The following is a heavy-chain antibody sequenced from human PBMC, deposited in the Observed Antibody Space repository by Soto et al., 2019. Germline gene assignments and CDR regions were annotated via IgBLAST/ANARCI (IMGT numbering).Heavy chain of an antibody. V-gene: IGHV4-31*03. Sequence: PSETLSLTCTVSGGSISSGGYYWSWIRQHPGKGLEWIGYIYYSGSTYYNPSLKSRVTISVDTSKNQFSLKLSSVTAADTAVYYCASSPFGYSYGYPGLDYYYYGMDVWGQGTTVTVSS. CDR2: IYYSGST. CDR3: ASSPFGYSYGYPGLDYYYYGMDV. J-gene: IGHJ6*02. D-gene: IGHD5-18*01. CDR1: GGSISSGGYY.